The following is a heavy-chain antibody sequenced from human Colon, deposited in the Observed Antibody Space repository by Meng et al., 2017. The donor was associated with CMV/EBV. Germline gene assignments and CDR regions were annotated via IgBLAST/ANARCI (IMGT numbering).Heavy chain of an antibody. V-gene: IGHV2-5*02. CDR3: AHGRGWLTDY. CDR1: GFSLRTPEVG. D-gene: IGHD6-19*01. CDR2: IYWDDDN. J-gene: IGHJ4*02. Sequence: IPLKVLGPTLVKPTQTRTLTCTFSGFSLRTPEVGVHWIRQPPGKALEWLALIYWDDDNQFRPSLKNRITITKDTSKNQVVLTMTNMDPVDTATYYCAHGRGWLTDYWGQGTLVTVSS.